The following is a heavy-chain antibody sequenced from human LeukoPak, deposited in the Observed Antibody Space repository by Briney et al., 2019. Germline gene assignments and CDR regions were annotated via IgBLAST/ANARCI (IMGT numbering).Heavy chain of an antibody. V-gene: IGHV3-23*01. CDR3: AKDRGSGSFSD. J-gene: IGHJ4*02. D-gene: IGHD3-10*01. CDR1: GFTFSSHA. CDR2: ISGSGGST. Sequence: GGSLRLSCAASGFTFSSHAMSWGRQAPGKGLEWVSAISGSGGSTYYADSVKGRFTISRDNSKNTLYLQMNSLRAEDTAVYYCAKDRGSGSFSDWGQGTLVTVSS.